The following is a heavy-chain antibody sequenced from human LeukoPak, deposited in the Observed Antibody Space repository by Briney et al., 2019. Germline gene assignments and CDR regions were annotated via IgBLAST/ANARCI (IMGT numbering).Heavy chain of an antibody. J-gene: IGHJ4*02. CDR3: ARAWGSLYYFDH. Sequence: SVKVSCKASGYSFTGYFLHWVRQAPAQGLEWMGCINPNTGLPNSTHKFKGRVTMTRDTSSTTGYMELNRLTADDTAVFYCARAWGSLYYFDHWGQGTLVTVSS. CDR1: GYSFTGYF. CDR2: INPNTGLP. D-gene: IGHD3-16*01. V-gene: IGHV1-2*02.